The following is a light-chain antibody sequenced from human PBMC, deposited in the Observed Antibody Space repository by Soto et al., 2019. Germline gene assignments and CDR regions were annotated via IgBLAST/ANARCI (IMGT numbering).Light chain of an antibody. CDR2: KIS. Sequence: DIVLTQTRLSSPVTLGQPASISCRSSQSLVHIDGNTYFNWLQQRPGQPPRLLIYKISNRFPGVPDRFSCSGAGTDFTLKISRVEAEDVGVYYCMQATQSYTFGQGTRLEIK. CDR3: MQATQSYT. J-gene: IGKJ2*01. CDR1: QSLVHIDGNTY. V-gene: IGKV2-24*01.